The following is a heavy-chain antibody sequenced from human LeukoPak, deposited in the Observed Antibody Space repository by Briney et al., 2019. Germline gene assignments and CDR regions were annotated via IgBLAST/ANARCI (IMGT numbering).Heavy chain of an antibody. CDR3: ARCPIAYSSSWYDCGWFDP. Sequence: GGSLRHSCAASGVTFSSYWMHWVRQAPGKGLVWVSRIYSDGSSTSYADSVKGRFTISRDNAKNTLYLQMNSLRAEDTAVYYCARCPIAYSSSWYDCGWFDPWGQGTLVTVSS. J-gene: IGHJ5*02. D-gene: IGHD6-13*01. V-gene: IGHV3-74*01. CDR1: GVTFSSYW. CDR2: IYSDGSST.